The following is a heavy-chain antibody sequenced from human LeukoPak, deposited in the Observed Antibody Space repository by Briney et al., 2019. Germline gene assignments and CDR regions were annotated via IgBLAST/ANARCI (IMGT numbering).Heavy chain of an antibody. CDR3: TRDRHCSNGVCQNPPGMDV. Sequence: GRSLRLSCAASGFIFSNYALHWVRQAPGMGLEWVADIWFDGETEHFADSVKGRFTISRDNFKNTLYLQMNSLRAEDTAVYYCTRDRHCSNGVCQNPPGMDVWGQGTMVTVSS. V-gene: IGHV3-33*08. J-gene: IGHJ6*02. CDR2: IWFDGETE. CDR1: GFIFSNYA. D-gene: IGHD2-8*01.